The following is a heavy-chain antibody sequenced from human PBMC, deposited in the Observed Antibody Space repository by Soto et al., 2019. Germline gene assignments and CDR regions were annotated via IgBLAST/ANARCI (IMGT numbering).Heavy chain of an antibody. CDR1: GGPISRGDYY. J-gene: IGHJ4*02. CDR3: ARVDLTGTTFDS. D-gene: IGHD3-10*01. Sequence: QVQLQESGPGLVKPSQTLSLTCTVSGGPISRGDYYWSWIRQPLGKGLEWIGYIYYIGSTHYNPSLNSRVTMSVDTSKNQFSLKLSSVTAADTAVFYCARVDLTGTTFDSWGQGTLVTVSS. CDR2: IYYIGST. V-gene: IGHV4-30-4*01.